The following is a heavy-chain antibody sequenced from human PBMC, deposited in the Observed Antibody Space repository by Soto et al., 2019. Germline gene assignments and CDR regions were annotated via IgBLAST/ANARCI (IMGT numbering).Heavy chain of an antibody. V-gene: IGHV1-18*01. CDR1: GYSFTSYG. Sequence: PGESLKISCKGSGYSFTSYGISWVRQAPGQGLEWMGWITTYNGNTNYAQKLQGRVTMTTDTSTTTAYMELRSLRSDDTAVYYCARIWEMDAFDIWGQGTMVTVSS. CDR3: ARIWEMDAFDI. CDR2: ITTYNGNT. J-gene: IGHJ3*02. D-gene: IGHD1-26*01.